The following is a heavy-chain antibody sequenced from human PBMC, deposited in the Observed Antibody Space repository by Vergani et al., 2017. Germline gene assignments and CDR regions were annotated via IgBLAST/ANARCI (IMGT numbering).Heavy chain of an antibody. V-gene: IGHV2-5*02. Sequence: QITLKESGPTLVKPTQTLTLTCTFSGFSLSTSGVGVGWIRQPPGKALEWLALIYWDDDKRYSPSLKSRLTITKDTSKNQVVLTMTNMDPVDTATYYCANTFFIGRYDCWSGYQGGDNWFDPWGQGTLVTVSS. J-gene: IGHJ5*02. CDR2: IYWDDDK. CDR1: GFSLSTSGVG. CDR3: ANTFFIGRYDCWSGYQGGDNWFDP. D-gene: IGHD3-3*01.